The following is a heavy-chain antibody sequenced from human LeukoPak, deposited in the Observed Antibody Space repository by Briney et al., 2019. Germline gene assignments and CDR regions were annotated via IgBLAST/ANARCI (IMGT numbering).Heavy chain of an antibody. Sequence: SVKVSCKASGFTFTSSAMQWVRQARGQRLEWIGWIVVGSGNTNYAQKFQERVTITRDMSTSTAYMELSSLRSEDTAVYYRARVRGRGGRGLLWFGELLQAGLPDYYMDVWGKGTTVTISS. CDR2: IVVGSGNT. CDR3: ARVRGRGGRGLLWFGELLQAGLPDYYMDV. D-gene: IGHD3-10*01. J-gene: IGHJ6*03. CDR1: GFTFTSSA. V-gene: IGHV1-58*02.